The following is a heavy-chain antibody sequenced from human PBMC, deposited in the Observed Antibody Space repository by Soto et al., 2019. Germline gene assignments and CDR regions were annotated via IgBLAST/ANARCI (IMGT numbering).Heavy chain of an antibody. CDR1: GGYISPYY. Sequence: SETQSLTCTGSGGYISPYYWSWIRQSPGMGLEMIGYVYYTGSTIYNPSLKSRVTISVDTSNNQFSLRLTSVTAADTAAYYCARMPYTGSNPPFDHWGRGILVTVSS. CDR3: ARMPYTGSNPPFDH. V-gene: IGHV4-59*01. CDR2: VYYTGST. D-gene: IGHD1-26*01. J-gene: IGHJ4*02.